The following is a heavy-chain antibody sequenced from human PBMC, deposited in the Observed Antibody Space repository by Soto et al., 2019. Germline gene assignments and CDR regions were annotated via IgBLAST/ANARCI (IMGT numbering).Heavy chain of an antibody. CDR1: GYSFTSYW. V-gene: IGHV5-10-1*01. Sequence: EVQLVQSGAEVKKPGESLRISCKGSGYSFTSYWISWVRQMPGKGLEWMGRIDPSDSYTNYSPSFQGHVTISADKSISTAYLQGSSLKASDTAMYYCARLGGYYGSGSYFRFDPWGQGTLVTVSS. CDR3: ARLGGYYGSGSYFRFDP. D-gene: IGHD3-10*01. CDR2: IDPSDSYT. J-gene: IGHJ5*02.